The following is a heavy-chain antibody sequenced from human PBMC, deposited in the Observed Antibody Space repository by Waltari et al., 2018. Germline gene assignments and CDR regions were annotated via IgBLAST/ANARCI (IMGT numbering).Heavy chain of an antibody. D-gene: IGHD1-7*01. V-gene: IGHV4-39*01. Sequence: QLQLQESGPGLVNPSETLSLTCNVSGVSISTSRYYWGWLRQPPGKGLDWIGSLHYGGSSYFNPSLKSRVTISVDTSKNQFSLKLTSVTAADTAVYYCATLPIPLELWYFDLWGRGTLVTVSS. J-gene: IGHJ2*01. CDR1: GVSISTSRYY. CDR3: ATLPIPLELWYFDL. CDR2: LHYGGSS.